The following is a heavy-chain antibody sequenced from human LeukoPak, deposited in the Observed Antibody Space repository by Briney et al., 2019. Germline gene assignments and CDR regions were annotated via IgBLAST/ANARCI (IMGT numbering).Heavy chain of an antibody. CDR2: ISSSSSTI. CDR3: VSSDSGSYHDAFDI. J-gene: IGHJ3*02. Sequence: PGGSLRLSCAASGFTFSSYSMNWVRQAPGKGLEWVSYISSSSSTIYYADSVKGRFTISRDNAKNSLYLQMNSLRDEDTAVYYCVSSDSGSYHDAFDIWGQGTMVTVSS. CDR1: GFTFSSYS. V-gene: IGHV3-48*02. D-gene: IGHD1-26*01.